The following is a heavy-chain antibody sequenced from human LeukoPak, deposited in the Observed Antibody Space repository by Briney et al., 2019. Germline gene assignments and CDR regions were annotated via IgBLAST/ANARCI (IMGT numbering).Heavy chain of an antibody. D-gene: IGHD2-8*01. CDR1: GGSISSYY. V-gene: IGHV4-59*01. Sequence: NPSETLSLTCTVSGGSISSYYWSWIREPPGKGLEWIGYIYYSGSTNYNPSLKSRVTISVDTSKNQFSLKLSSVTAADTAVYYCARELYGNFDYSGQGTLVAVSS. CDR2: IYYSGST. CDR3: ARELYGNFDY. J-gene: IGHJ4*02.